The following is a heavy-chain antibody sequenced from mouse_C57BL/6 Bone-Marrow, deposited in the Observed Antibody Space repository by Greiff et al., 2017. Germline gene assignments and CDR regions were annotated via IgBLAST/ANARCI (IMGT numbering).Heavy chain of an antibody. D-gene: IGHD3-3*01. CDR1: GYTFTSYW. V-gene: IGHV1-59*01. J-gene: IGHJ2*03. CDR2: IDPSDSYT. CDR3: ARRDGRDN. Sequence: VQLQQPGAELVRPGTSVKLSCKASGYTFTSYWMHWVKQRPGQGLEWIGVIDPSDSYTNYNQKFKGKATLTVDTSSSTAYMQHSSLTSEDSAVYYCARRDGRDNWGKGTSLSGST.